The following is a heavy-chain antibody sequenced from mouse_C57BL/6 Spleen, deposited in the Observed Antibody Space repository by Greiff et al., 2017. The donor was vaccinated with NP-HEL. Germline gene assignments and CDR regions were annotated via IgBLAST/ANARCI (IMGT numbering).Heavy chain of an antibody. CDR1: GYAFSSSW. CDR3: AIYDYDRFAY. V-gene: IGHV1-82*01. J-gene: IGHJ3*01. CDR2: IYPGDGDT. D-gene: IGHD2-4*01. Sequence: QVQLKESGPELVKPGASVKISCKASGYAFSSSWMNWVKQRPGKGLEWIGRIYPGDGDTNYNGKFKGKATLTADKSSSTAYMQLSSLTSEDSAVYFCAIYDYDRFAYWGQGTLVTVSA.